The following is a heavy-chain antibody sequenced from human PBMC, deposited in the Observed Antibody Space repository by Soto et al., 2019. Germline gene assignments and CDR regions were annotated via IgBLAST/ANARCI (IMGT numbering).Heavy chain of an antibody. CDR2: IYHSGST. V-gene: IGHV4-31*03. J-gene: IGHJ5*02. Sequence: SETLSLTCTVSGGSISSGDYYWSWVRQHPGKGLEWIGYIYHSGSTYYNPSLKSRVTISVDTSKNQFSLKLSSVTAADTAVYYCACDVRPAHTNWFYPWGQGTLVPVSS. CDR1: GGSISSGDYY. CDR3: ACDVRPAHTNWFYP. D-gene: IGHD2-8*01.